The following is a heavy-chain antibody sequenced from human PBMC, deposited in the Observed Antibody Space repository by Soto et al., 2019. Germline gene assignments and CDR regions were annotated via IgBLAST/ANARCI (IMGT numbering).Heavy chain of an antibody. J-gene: IGHJ4*02. V-gene: IGHV4-39*02. D-gene: IGHD1-26*01. Sequence: SETLSLTCIVSGCSINSNSYFWAWILQPPGGGLAWIASICHNGGTHYNPSLRSGGTISIDTTNSHSPLTLNSVTAADTAVYYCGKEVVGATRQSDFASWGQGTMVTVSS. CDR2: ICHNGGT. CDR1: GCSINSNSYF. CDR3: GKEVVGATRQSDFAS.